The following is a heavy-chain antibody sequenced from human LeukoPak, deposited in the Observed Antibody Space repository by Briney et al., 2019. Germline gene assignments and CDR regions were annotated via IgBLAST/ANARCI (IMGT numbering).Heavy chain of an antibody. CDR1: GYTFTNYD. Sequence: VASVKVSCKASGYTFTNYDINWVRQATGQGLEWLGWMSASSGNTGYAQKFQGRVSMTRATSITTAYLGLSSLTFEDTAVYYCARTPPKGDIDYWGQGTLVTVSS. V-gene: IGHV1-8*01. CDR3: ARTPPKGDIDY. D-gene: IGHD2-21*02. CDR2: MSASSGNT. J-gene: IGHJ4*02.